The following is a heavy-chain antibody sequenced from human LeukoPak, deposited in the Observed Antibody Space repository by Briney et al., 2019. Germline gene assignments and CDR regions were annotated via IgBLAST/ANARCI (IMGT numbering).Heavy chain of an antibody. Sequence: SETLSLTCAVSGGSISSSYWWTWIRQPPGKGLEWIGSIYYSGNTYYSPSLMSRVTISVDTSKNQFSLILRSVTAADTAVYYCARAPHFFDTSGSRYYFDYWGQGALVTVSS. J-gene: IGHJ4*02. CDR1: GGSISSSYW. V-gene: IGHV4-39*07. CDR3: ARAPHFFDTSGSRYYFDY. CDR2: IYYSGNT. D-gene: IGHD3-22*01.